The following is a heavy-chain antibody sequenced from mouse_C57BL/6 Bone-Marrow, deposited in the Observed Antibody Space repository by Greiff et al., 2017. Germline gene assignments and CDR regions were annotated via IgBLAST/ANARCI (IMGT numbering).Heavy chain of an antibody. J-gene: IGHJ4*01. Sequence: PGQGLEWIGMIHPNSGSTNYNEKFKSKATLTVDKSSSTAYMQLSSLTSEDSAVSYCARPPGAMDYWGQGTSVTVSS. V-gene: IGHV1-64*01. CDR3: ARPPGAMDY. CDR2: IHPNSGST.